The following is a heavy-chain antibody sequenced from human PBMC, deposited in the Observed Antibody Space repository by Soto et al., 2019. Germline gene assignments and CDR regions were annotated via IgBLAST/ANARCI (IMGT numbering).Heavy chain of an antibody. V-gene: IGHV3-33*01. CDR1: GFTFSSYG. CDR2: IWYDGSNK. Sequence: GGSLRLSCAASGFTFSSYGMHWVRQAPGKGLEWVAVIWYDGSNKYYADSVKGRFTISRDNSKNTLYLQMNSLRAEDTAVYYCAREYLAVADAFDIWGQGTMVTVSS. D-gene: IGHD6-19*01. J-gene: IGHJ3*02. CDR3: AREYLAVADAFDI.